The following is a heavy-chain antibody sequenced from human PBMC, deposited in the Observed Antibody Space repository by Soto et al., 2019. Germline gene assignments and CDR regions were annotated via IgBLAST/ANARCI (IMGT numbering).Heavy chain of an antibody. CDR2: ISSSSSYI. D-gene: IGHD2-15*01. J-gene: IGHJ4*02. V-gene: IGHV3-21*01. CDR3: ARDVGLLKDRIKPAPQSSTPNDY. Sequence: GGSLRLSCAASGFTFSSYSMNWVRQAPGKGLEWVSSISSSSSYIYYADSVKGRFTISRDNAKNSLYLQMNSLRAEDTAVYYCARDVGLLKDRIKPAPQSSTPNDYRGQGTLVTVSS. CDR1: GFTFSSYS.